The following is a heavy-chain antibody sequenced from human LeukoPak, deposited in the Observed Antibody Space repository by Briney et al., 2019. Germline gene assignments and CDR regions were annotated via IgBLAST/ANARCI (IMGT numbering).Heavy chain of an antibody. Sequence: GGSLRLSCGASGFTFTNYAMSWVRQAPGKGLEWVSVISGSGSSTYYADSVKGRFTISRDDSKNTMYLQMNSLRAEDTAVYFCAKDSASYGRFDHWGQGTLVTVSS. CDR3: AKDSASYGRFDH. J-gene: IGHJ4*02. CDR1: GFTFTNYA. D-gene: IGHD5-18*01. V-gene: IGHV3-23*01. CDR2: ISGSGSST.